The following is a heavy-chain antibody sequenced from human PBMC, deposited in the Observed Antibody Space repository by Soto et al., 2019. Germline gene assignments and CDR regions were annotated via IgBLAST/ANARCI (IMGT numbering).Heavy chain of an antibody. V-gene: IGHV3-33*01. J-gene: IGHJ4*02. D-gene: IGHD6-13*01. CDR1: GFTFSSFG. Sequence: QVQLVESGGGVVQPGRSLRLSCAASGFTFSSFGMHWVRQAPGKGLEWVAVVWYVGTEKYYADSVKGRFTISRDNSKNTLYLQMHSLGTEDTAVYYCARDSLSGSSWYYFDFWGQGTPVTVSS. CDR2: VWYVGTEK. CDR3: ARDSLSGSSWYYFDF.